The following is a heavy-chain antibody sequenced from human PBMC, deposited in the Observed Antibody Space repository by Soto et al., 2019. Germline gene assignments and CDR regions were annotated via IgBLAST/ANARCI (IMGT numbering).Heavy chain of an antibody. Sequence: PSETLSLTCTVSGGSISSSSYYWGWIRQPPGKGLEWIGSIYYSGSTYYNPSLKSRVTISVDTSKNQFSLKLSSVTAADTAVYYCATPQSGSYYGGGLDYFDYWGQGNLVTVSS. V-gene: IGHV4-39*01. CDR2: IYYSGST. D-gene: IGHD1-26*01. CDR3: ATPQSGSYYGGGLDYFDY. J-gene: IGHJ4*02. CDR1: GGSISSSSYY.